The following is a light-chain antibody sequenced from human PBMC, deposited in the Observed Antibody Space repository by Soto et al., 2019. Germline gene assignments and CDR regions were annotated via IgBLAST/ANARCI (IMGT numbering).Light chain of an antibody. Sequence: QSVLTQPPSVSEAPGQRVTISCTGSSSNIGAGYEAHWYQQVPGTTPKLLIYENNNRPSGAPDRFSGSKSGTSASLAITGLQAEDEAEYYCQSYGSSLSGYVFGTGTKLTVL. CDR3: QSYGSSLSGYV. CDR1: SSNIGAGYE. V-gene: IGLV1-40*01. J-gene: IGLJ1*01. CDR2: ENN.